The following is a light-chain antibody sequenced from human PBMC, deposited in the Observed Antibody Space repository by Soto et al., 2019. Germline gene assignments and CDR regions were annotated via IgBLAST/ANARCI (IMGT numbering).Light chain of an antibody. CDR3: LQDYGYPRA. J-gene: IGKJ1*01. V-gene: IGKV1-6*01. Sequence: QVTQTCSSMSGSVGARVTITCRASQTISSWLAWYPQKPGKAPKLLIYAASRLQSGVPSRFSGSGSGTDFTLTISSLQPEDFATYYCLQDYGYPRAFGQGTKVDI. CDR1: QTISSW. CDR2: AAS.